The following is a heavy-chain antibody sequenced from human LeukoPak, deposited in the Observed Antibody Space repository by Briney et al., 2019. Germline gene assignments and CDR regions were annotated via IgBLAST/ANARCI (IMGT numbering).Heavy chain of an antibody. D-gene: IGHD3-9*01. Sequence: GGSLRLSCAASGFTFDDYAMHWVRHAPGKGLEWVSGISWNSGSIGYADSVKGRFTISRDNAKNTLYLQMNSLRAEDTAVYYCARDVPVRYFDWLPQYYFDYWGQGTLVTVSS. J-gene: IGHJ4*02. CDR3: ARDVPVRYFDWLPQYYFDY. CDR1: GFTFDDYA. V-gene: IGHV3-9*01. CDR2: ISWNSGSI.